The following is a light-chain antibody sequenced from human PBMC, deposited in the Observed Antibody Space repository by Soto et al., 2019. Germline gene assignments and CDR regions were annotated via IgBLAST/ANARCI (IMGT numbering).Light chain of an antibody. Sequence: EIVMTQSPATLSVSPGERATLSCRASQSVSNNLAWYQQKPGQAPRLLIYVASTRATGIPARFSGSGSGTEFTLTVSSLQSEEFAVYYCQQYNTWPRTFGQGTKVEIK. V-gene: IGKV3-15*01. CDR2: VAS. CDR1: QSVSNN. CDR3: QQYNTWPRT. J-gene: IGKJ1*01.